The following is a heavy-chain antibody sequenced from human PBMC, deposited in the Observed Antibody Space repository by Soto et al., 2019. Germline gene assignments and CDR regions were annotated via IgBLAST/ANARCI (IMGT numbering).Heavy chain of an antibody. CDR3: AKEGDHWNFKYAYFDY. CDR2: MNPNSGNT. Sequence: ASVKVSCKASGYTFTSYDINWVRQATGQGLEWMGRMNPNSGNTGYAQKFQGRVTMTRNTSISTAYMELSSLRSEDTAVYYCAKEGDHWNFKYAYFDYWGQGTLVTVSS. CDR1: GYTFTSYD. J-gene: IGHJ4*02. D-gene: IGHD1-7*01. V-gene: IGHV1-8*01.